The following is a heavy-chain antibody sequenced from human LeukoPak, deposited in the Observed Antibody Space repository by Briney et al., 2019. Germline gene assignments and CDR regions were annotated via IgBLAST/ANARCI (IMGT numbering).Heavy chain of an antibody. V-gene: IGHV4-34*01. D-gene: IGHD3-22*01. CDR2: INHSGST. J-gene: IGHJ4*02. CDR1: GGSFSGYY. Sequence: SETLSLTCAVYGGSFSGYYWSWIRQPPRKGLEWIGEINHSGSTNYNPSLKSRVTISVDTSKNQFSLKLSSVTAADTAVYYCARGIRITMIVVVITTGLYYFDYWGQGTLVTVSS. CDR3: ARGIRITMIVVVITTGLYYFDY.